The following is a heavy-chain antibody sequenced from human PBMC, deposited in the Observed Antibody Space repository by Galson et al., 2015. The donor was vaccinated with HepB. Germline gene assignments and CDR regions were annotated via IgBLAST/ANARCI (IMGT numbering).Heavy chain of an antibody. CDR1: GYTFTSYA. CDR3: ARVWVSAITYSSSWYGFDP. D-gene: IGHD6-13*01. V-gene: IGHV7-4-1*02. J-gene: IGHJ5*02. CDR2: INTNTGNP. Sequence: SVKVSCKASGYTFTSYAMNWVRQAPGQGLEWMGWINTNTGNPTYAQGFTGRFVFSLDTSVSTAYLQISSLKAEDTAVYYCARVWVSAITYSSSWYGFDPWGQGTLVTVSS.